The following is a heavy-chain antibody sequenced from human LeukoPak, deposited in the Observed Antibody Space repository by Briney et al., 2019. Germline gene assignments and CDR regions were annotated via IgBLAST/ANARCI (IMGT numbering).Heavy chain of an antibody. Sequence: PSETLSLTCTVSSGSISSGSYYWSWIRQPAGKGLEWIWRMYSSGSTNYNPSLQSRVTISRDTSKNQFSLNLSSVTAADTAIYYCARGIALTGSTKGDWFDPWGQGTLVTVSS. CDR1: SGSISSGSYY. V-gene: IGHV4-61*02. D-gene: IGHD1-20*01. CDR3: ARGIALTGSTKGDWFDP. J-gene: IGHJ5*02. CDR2: MYSSGST.